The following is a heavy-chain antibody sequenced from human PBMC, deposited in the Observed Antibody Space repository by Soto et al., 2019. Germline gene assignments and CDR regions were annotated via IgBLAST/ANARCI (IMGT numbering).Heavy chain of an antibody. CDR2: IYYSGST. CDR1: GGSISSGGYY. J-gene: IGHJ4*02. V-gene: IGHV4-31*03. CDR3: ARLNWDGGY. D-gene: IGHD1-20*01. Sequence: SETLSLTCTVSGGSISSGGYYWSWIRQHPGKGLEWIGYIYYSGSTFYNPSLKTRVTMSVDTSKNQFSLKLSSVTAADTAVYYCARLNWDGGYWGQGTRVTVSS.